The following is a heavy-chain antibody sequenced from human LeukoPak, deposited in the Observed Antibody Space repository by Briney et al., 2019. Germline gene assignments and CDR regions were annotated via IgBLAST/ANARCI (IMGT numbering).Heavy chain of an antibody. CDR1: GYTFTGYY. Sequence: ASVMVSCKASGYTFTGYYMHWVRQAPGQGLEWMGWINPNTGVTNYAQKFQGRVTLTRDTSIITAYMELTRLRSDDTAMYYCARDRTTVTTGYYGMDVWGQGTTLTVSS. V-gene: IGHV1-2*02. CDR3: ARDRTTVTTGYYGMDV. CDR2: INPNTGVT. D-gene: IGHD4-17*01. J-gene: IGHJ6*02.